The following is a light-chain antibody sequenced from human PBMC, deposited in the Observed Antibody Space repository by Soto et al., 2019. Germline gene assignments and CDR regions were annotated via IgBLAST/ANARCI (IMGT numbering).Light chain of an antibody. CDR2: GAS. CDR1: QSVSSSY. V-gene: IGKV3-20*01. CDR3: QHYGSSFT. J-gene: IGKJ3*01. Sequence: EIVLPQSPGTLSLSPGERATLSCRASQSVSSSYLAWYQQKPGQAPRLLIYGASSRATGIPDRFSGSGSGTDFTLTISRLEPEDFALYYCQHYGSSFTFGPGTKVDIK.